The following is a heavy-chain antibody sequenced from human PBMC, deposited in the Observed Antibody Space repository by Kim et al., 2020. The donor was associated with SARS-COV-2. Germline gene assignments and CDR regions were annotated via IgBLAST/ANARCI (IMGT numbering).Heavy chain of an antibody. V-gene: IGHV1-69*04. D-gene: IGHD3-9*01. Sequence: SVKVSCKASGGTFSSYAISWVRQAPGQGLEWMGRIIPILGIANYAQKFQGRVTITADKSTSTAYMELSSLRSEDTAVYYCASPIRYFDWLLFDYWGQGTLVTVSS. CDR1: GGTFSSYA. CDR2: IIPILGIA. CDR3: ASPIRYFDWLLFDY. J-gene: IGHJ4*02.